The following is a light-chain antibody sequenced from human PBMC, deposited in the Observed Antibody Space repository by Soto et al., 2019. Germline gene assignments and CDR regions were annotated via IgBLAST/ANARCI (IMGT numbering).Light chain of an antibody. J-gene: IGLJ3*02. CDR2: EGS. CDR3: CSYAGGSTWV. V-gene: IGLV2-23*01. CDR1: SSDVGSFNL. Sequence: QSVLTQPASVSGSPGQSITISCAGTSSDVGSFNLVSWYQHHPGKAPKLMIYEGSKRPSGVSNRFSGSKSGNTPSLTISGLQAEDEADYYCCSYAGGSTWVFGGGTKLTVL.